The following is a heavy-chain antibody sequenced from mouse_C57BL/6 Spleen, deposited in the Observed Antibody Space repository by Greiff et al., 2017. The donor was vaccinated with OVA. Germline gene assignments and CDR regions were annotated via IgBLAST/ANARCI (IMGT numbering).Heavy chain of an antibody. CDR3: ARPSTVVARGAMDY. V-gene: IGHV5-17*01. CDR1: GFTFSDYG. Sequence: EVKLMESGGGLVKPGGSLKLSCAASGFTFSDYGMHWVRQAPEKGLEWVAYISSGSSTIYYADTVKGRFTISRDNAKNTLFLQMTSLRSEDTAMYYCARPSTVVARGAMDYWGQGTSVTVSS. D-gene: IGHD1-1*01. CDR2: ISSGSSTI. J-gene: IGHJ4*01.